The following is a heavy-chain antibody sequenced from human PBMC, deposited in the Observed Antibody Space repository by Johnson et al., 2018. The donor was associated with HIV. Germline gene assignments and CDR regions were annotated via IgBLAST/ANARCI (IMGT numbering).Heavy chain of an antibody. CDR2: IKSKTDDGTT. D-gene: IGHD2-8*01. CDR3: STGDIVVMVGETLLPLHDAFDI. CDR1: GFTFSNAW. V-gene: IGHV3-15*01. J-gene: IGHJ3*02. Sequence: VQLVESGGGLVKPGGSLRLSCAASGFTFSNAWMSWVRQAPGKGLEWVGRIKSKTDDGTTDYATPVKGRFTISRADSQDTLYLQMNSLRTEDTAVYYCSTGDIVVMVGETLLPLHDAFDIWGQGTMVTVSS.